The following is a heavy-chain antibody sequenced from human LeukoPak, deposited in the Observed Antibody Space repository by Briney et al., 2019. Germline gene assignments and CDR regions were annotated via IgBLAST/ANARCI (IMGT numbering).Heavy chain of an antibody. J-gene: IGHJ4*02. CDR2: INKCGSPI. CDR1: GFTFSDCE. CDR3: ARWGSGKSFDY. V-gene: IGHV3-48*03. D-gene: IGHD3-10*01. Sequence: GGSLRLSCVASGFTFSDCEMNWVRQAPGKGLEWVSYINKCGSPISYADSVKGRFTISRDNAKSSLYLQMNSLRVEDTAVYYCARWGSGKSFDYWGQGTLVTVSS.